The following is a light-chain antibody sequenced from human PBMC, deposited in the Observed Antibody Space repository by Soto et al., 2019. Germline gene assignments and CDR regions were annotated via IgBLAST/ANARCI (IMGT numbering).Light chain of an antibody. CDR3: QQYHSYWT. CDR1: QSIGSW. CDR2: DAS. Sequence: DIQMTQSPSTLSASVGDRVTITCRASQSIGSWLAWYQQKPGKAPKLLIYDASSLESGVPSRFGGSVSGTEFTLISSSLQPDDFATYYCQQYHSYWTFGPGTTVDIK. J-gene: IGKJ3*01. V-gene: IGKV1-5*01.